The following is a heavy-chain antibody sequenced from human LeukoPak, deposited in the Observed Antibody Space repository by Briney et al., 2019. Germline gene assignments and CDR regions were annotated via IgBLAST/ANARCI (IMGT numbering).Heavy chain of an antibody. CDR1: GFSFSDYY. CDR3: AKDLMYG. V-gene: IGHV3-11*01. D-gene: IGHD3-10*02. J-gene: IGHJ4*02. Sequence: GGSLRLSCAASGFSFSDYYMGWIRQAPGKGLEWVSYISNGASTIYYVDSVKGRFTISRDNAKNSLYLQMNSLRAEDTAVYYCAKDLMYGGGQGTLVTVSS. CDR2: ISNGASTI.